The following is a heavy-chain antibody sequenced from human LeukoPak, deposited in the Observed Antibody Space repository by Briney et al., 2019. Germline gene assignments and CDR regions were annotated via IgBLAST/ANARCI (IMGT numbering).Heavy chain of an antibody. CDR1: GGSISSSSYY. CDR2: IYTSGST. D-gene: IGHD2-2*01. V-gene: IGHV4-61*02. J-gene: IGHJ6*03. CDR3: ARAYCSSTSCPYYYYYMDV. Sequence: SETLSLTCTVSGGSISSSSYYWSWIRQPAGKGLEWIGRIYTSGSTNYNPSLKSRVTMSVDTSKNQFSLKLSSVTAADTAVYYCARAYCSSTSCPYYYYYMDVWGKGTTVTVSS.